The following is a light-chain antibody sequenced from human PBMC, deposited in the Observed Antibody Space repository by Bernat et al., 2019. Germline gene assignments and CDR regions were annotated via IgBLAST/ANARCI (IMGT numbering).Light chain of an antibody. CDR2: YDD. CDR1: SSNIGNNA. CDR3: ASWDDNLNGGV. Sequence: QSVLTQPPSVSEAPRQRVTISCSGSSSNIGNNAVNWYQQLPGKAPKLLIFYDDLLPSGVSDRFSGSKSGTSASLAISVLQSEDEADDYCASWDDNLNGGVFGGGTKLTVL. V-gene: IGLV1-36*01. J-gene: IGLJ3*02.